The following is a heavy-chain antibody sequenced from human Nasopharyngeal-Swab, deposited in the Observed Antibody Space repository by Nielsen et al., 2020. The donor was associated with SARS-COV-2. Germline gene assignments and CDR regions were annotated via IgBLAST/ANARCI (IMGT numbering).Heavy chain of an antibody. J-gene: IGHJ5*02. CDR2: IYWDDDR. D-gene: IGHD3-9*01. Sequence: WIRQPPGKALEWLALIYWDDDRRCSPSLKSRLTITKDTSKNRVVLTMSNMDPVDTATYYCAHSADYDILTGPWGQGTLVTVSS. CDR3: AHSADYDILTGP. V-gene: IGHV2-5*02.